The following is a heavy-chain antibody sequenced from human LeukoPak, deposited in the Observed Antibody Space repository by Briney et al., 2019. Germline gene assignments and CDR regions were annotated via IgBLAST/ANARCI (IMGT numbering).Heavy chain of an antibody. CDR2: INPGDSDT. J-gene: IGHJ3*02. V-gene: IGHV5-51*01. D-gene: IGHD2-2*02. CDR3: ARRLGYCSSTSCYTGHDAFDI. CDR1: GYSFTSYW. Sequence: GESLKISCKGSGYSFTSYWIGWVRQMPGKGLEWMGIINPGDSDTRYSPSFQGQVTISADKSISTAYLQWSSLKASDTAMYYCARRLGYCSSTSCYTGHDAFDIWGQGTMVTVSS.